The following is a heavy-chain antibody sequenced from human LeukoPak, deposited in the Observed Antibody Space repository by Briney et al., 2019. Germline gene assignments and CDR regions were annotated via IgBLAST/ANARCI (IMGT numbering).Heavy chain of an antibody. CDR3: GGDFKDGHI. CDR2: IISDGSRP. V-gene: IGHV3-74*01. Sequence: PGGSLRLSCAASGFTFSNYFMHWVRQAPGKGLVWISRIISDGSRPSYADAVKGRLTLSRDNAQSPMYLQLNGLTAEDTAVYYWGGDFKDGHIWGQGTLVTVSS. J-gene: IGHJ4*02. CDR1: GFTFSNYF. D-gene: IGHD5-24*01.